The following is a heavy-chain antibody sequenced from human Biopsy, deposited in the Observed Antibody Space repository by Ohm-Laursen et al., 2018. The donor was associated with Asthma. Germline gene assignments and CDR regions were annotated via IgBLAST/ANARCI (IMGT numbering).Heavy chain of an antibody. CDR3: ARTFHFWSPYHAEHYQL. J-gene: IGHJ1*01. V-gene: IGHV3-30*03. CDR1: GFTFSNYG. Sequence: SLRLSRAASGFTFSNYGMHWVRQAPGKGLDWVAVIPFDGSNKNYTDSVKGRFTISRDNAKNSLYLQMNSLRAEDTAVYYCARTFHFWSPYHAEHYQLWGQGTLVTVPS. CDR2: IPFDGSNK. D-gene: IGHD3-3*02.